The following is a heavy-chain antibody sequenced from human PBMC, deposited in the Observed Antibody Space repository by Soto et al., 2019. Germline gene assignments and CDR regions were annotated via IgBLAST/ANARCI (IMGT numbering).Heavy chain of an antibody. V-gene: IGHV4-39*01. J-gene: IGHJ6*02. Sequence: SETLSLTCTVSGGSISSSSYYWGWIRQPPGKGLEWIGSIYYSGSTYYNPSLKSRVTISVDTSKNQFSLKLSSVTAADTAVYYCARDYGSGSYYNAYYYYYGMDVWGQGTTVTVS. CDR1: GGSISSSSYY. D-gene: IGHD3-10*01. CDR2: IYYSGST. CDR3: ARDYGSGSYYNAYYYYYGMDV.